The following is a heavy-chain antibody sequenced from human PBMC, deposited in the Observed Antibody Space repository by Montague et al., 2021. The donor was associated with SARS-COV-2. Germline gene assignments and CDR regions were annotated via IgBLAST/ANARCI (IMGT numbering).Heavy chain of an antibody. V-gene: IGHV4-34*01. D-gene: IGHD3-10*01. CDR2: INHGGST. J-gene: IGHJ6*03. Sequence: ETLSLTCAVHGTSFSGYYWNWIRQPPGKGLEWIGEINHGGSTKYSPSLKSRLTISADTSKNQFSLKLTSVAAADTAVYYCTRLRDGVVPSPILGVGPYYSYYYMDVWGRGTTVTVSS. CDR1: GTSFSGYY. CDR3: TRLRDGVVPSPILGVGPYYSYYYMDV.